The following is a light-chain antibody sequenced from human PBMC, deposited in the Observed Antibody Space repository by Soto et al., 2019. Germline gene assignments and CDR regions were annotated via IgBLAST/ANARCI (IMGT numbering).Light chain of an antibody. J-gene: IGKJ5*01. CDR2: AAS. Sequence: DIQMTQSPSSLSASVGDRVSITCRASQSISSYLNWFQQKPGEAPNLLIYAASSLHSGVPSRFSGSGSGTDFILTISSLQPEDFATYYCQQSYDHPVTFGQGTRLKMK. CDR3: QQSYDHPVT. V-gene: IGKV1-39*01. CDR1: QSISSY.